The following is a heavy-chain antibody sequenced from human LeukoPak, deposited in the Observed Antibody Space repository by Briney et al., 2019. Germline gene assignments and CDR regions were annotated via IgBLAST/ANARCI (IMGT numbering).Heavy chain of an antibody. D-gene: IGHD1-1*01. CDR3: ARYNWNDVVSALDY. CDR1: GYTLSGYY. Sequence: ASVKVSCKASGYTLSGYYIHWVRQAPGQGLEWLGWINPNSGETNYAQRLQGGVTLTRDTSISTFYMDVSRLRSDDTAVYFCARYNWNDVVSALDYWGQGTLVTVSS. CDR2: INPNSGET. V-gene: IGHV1-2*02. J-gene: IGHJ4*02.